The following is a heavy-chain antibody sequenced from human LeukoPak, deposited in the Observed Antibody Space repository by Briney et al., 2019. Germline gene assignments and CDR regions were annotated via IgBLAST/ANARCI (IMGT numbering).Heavy chain of an antibody. D-gene: IGHD2-2*01. Sequence: GESLKISCETSGYSFTNYWIGWVRQMPGKGLEWMGIIHPGDSDTRYSPSIQGQVTISVDKSINTAYLQWSSLKASDTAMYYCARIGCSSTSCPFDYWGQETLVTVSS. CDR3: ARIGCSSTSCPFDY. CDR1: GYSFTNYW. V-gene: IGHV5-51*01. J-gene: IGHJ4*02. CDR2: IHPGDSDT.